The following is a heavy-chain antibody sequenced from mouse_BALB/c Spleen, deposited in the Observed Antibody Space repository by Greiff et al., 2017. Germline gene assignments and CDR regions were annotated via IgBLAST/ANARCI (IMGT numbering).Heavy chain of an antibody. Sequence: VQGVESGPGLVQPSQSLSITCTVSGFSLTSYGVHWVRQSPGKGLEWLGVIWSGGSTDYNAAFISRLSISKDNSKSQVFFKMNSLQANDTAIYYCARNRRYGSSYEGFDYWGQGTTLTVSS. D-gene: IGHD1-1*01. CDR3: ARNRRYGSSYEGFDY. CDR2: IWSGGST. CDR1: GFSLTSYG. J-gene: IGHJ2*01. V-gene: IGHV2-2*02.